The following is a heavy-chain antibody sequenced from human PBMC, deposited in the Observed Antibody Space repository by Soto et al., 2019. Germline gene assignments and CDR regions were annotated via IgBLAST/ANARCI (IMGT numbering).Heavy chain of an antibody. CDR2: LYDVDGT. Sequence: DVQLVASGGGLIQPGGSLRLSCAALGLTVRGKKYITWVRQAPGKGLEWVSALYDVDGTYYADSAKCRFTISRDNSNNNIYLQMNSLGPDETAVYYCASWLERERAYDIWGLGTMVTVAS. V-gene: IGHV3-53*01. J-gene: IGHJ3*02. CDR3: ASWLERERAYDI. CDR1: GLTVRGKKY. D-gene: IGHD1-1*01.